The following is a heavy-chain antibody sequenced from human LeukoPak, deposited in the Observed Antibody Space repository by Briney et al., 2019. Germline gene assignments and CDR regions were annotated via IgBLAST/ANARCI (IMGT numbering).Heavy chain of an antibody. Sequence: GGSLRLSCAVSGFTFSNCAMSWVRQAPGKGLEWVSGISGSGGSTYYADSVKGRFNISRDNSKNTLYLQMNSLRAEDTAVYYCAKDPQYDFWSGYFAPFDYWGQGTLVTVSS. CDR2: ISGSGGST. J-gene: IGHJ4*02. V-gene: IGHV3-23*01. CDR3: AKDPQYDFWSGYFAPFDY. D-gene: IGHD3-3*01. CDR1: GFTFSNCA.